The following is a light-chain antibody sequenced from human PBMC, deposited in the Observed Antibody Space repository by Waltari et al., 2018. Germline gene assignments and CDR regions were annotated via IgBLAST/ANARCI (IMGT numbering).Light chain of an antibody. Sequence: SYVLTQPPSVSVAPGETARITCGGDTIGSYSVHWYQQKPGQAPVLVIFYDSDRPSGIPERFSGSNSGNTATLTITRVEAGDEANYYCQVWHAAIDPGVFGTGTEVSVL. CDR1: TIGSYS. V-gene: IGLV3-21*04. CDR3: QVWHAAIDPGV. J-gene: IGLJ1*01. CDR2: YDS.